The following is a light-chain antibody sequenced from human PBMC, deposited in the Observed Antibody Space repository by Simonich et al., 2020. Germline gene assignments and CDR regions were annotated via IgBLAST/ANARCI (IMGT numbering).Light chain of an antibody. CDR2: DAS. CDR3: QQYNNWPPLT. Sequence: EIVLTQSQATLSLSPGDKATLSCRASQSVRSYLSWYQQKPGQAPRLLLYDASNRATGIPVRFSCSGSGTEFTLTISSLQSEDFAVYYCQQYNNWPPLTFGGGTKVEIK. V-gene: IGKV3-15*01. CDR1: QSVRSY. J-gene: IGKJ4*01.